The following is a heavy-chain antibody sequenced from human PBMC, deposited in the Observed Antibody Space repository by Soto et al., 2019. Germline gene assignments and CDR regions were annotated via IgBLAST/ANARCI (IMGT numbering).Heavy chain of an antibody. CDR3: AKEPHDEIIRWLPDY. CDR1: GFTFSSYG. Sequence: GGSLRLSCAASGFTFSSYGMHWVRQAPGKGLEWVAVISYDGSNKYYADSVKGRFTISRDNSKNTLYLQMNSLRAEDTAVYYCAKEPHDEIIRWLPDYWGQGTLVTVSS. J-gene: IGHJ4*02. V-gene: IGHV3-30*18. CDR2: ISYDGSNK. D-gene: IGHD3-22*01.